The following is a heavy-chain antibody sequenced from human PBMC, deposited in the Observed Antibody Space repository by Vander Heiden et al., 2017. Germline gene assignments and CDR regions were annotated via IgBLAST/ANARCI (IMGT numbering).Heavy chain of an antibody. CDR1: GFTFSDYS. D-gene: IGHD3-16*01. J-gene: IGHJ4*02. CDR2: INSGSFYI. CDR3: SRGGTGGDSADY. Sequence: EVQLVESGGGLIKPGGSLRLSCAASGFTFSDYSMNWVRQAPGMGLVWVSSINSGSFYIYYADSVKGRFTTARDNAKNSLYLQMNSLRVEDTAVYYCSRGGTGGDSADYWGQGTLVTVSS. V-gene: IGHV3-21*01.